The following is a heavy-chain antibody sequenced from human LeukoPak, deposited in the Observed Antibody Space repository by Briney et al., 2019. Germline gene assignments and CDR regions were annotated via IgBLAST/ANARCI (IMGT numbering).Heavy chain of an antibody. D-gene: IGHD6-13*01. CDR2: ISYDGSNT. Sequence: GGSLRLSCAASGFTFSSYGMHWVRQAPGKGLEWVAVISYDGSNTYYADPVKGRFTISRDNSKNTLYLQMNSLRAEDTAVYYCAKILGRRIAAAGTPDYWGQGTLVTVSS. CDR1: GFTFSSYG. J-gene: IGHJ4*02. V-gene: IGHV3-30*18. CDR3: AKILGRRIAAAGTPDY.